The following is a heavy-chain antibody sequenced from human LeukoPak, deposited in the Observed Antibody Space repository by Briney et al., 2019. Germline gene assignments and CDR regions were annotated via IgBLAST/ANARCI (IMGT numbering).Heavy chain of an antibody. Sequence: ASVKVSCKVSGYTLTELSMHWVQQAPGKGLEWMGGFDPEDGETIYAQKFQGRVTMTEDTSTDTAYMELSSLRSEDTAVYYCATEYYYGSGSYYNRGWFDPWGQGTLVTVSS. J-gene: IGHJ5*02. CDR2: FDPEDGET. CDR3: ATEYYYGSGSYYNRGWFDP. CDR1: GYTLTELS. V-gene: IGHV1-24*01. D-gene: IGHD3-10*01.